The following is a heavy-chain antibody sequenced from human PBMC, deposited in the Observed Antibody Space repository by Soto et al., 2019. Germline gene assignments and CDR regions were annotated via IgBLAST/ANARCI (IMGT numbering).Heavy chain of an antibody. CDR1: GGTFSSYA. CDR3: ARGLGYCSSTSCPNWFDP. J-gene: IGHJ5*02. CDR2: IIPILGTA. D-gene: IGHD2-2*01. Sequence: QVQLVQSGAEVKKPGSSVKVSCKASGGTFSSYAISWVRQAPGQGLEWMGGIIPILGTANYAKKFQGRVTITAHESTSTAYMELSSLRSEDTAVYYCARGLGYCSSTSCPNWFDPWGQGTLVTVSS. V-gene: IGHV1-69*01.